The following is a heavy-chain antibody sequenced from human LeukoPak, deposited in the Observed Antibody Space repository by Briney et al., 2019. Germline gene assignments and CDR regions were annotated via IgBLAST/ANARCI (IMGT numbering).Heavy chain of an antibody. D-gene: IGHD3-10*01. CDR3: ARDEGLLWFGEPQYYFDY. J-gene: IGHJ4*02. V-gene: IGHV1-18*01. CDR2: ISAYNGNT. CDR1: GYTFTSYG. Sequence: GASVKVSCKASGYTFTSYGISWVRQAPGQGLEWMGWISAYNGNTNYAQKLQGRVTMTTDTSTSTAYMELRSLRSDDTAVYYCARDEGLLWFGEPQYYFDYWGQGTLVTVSS.